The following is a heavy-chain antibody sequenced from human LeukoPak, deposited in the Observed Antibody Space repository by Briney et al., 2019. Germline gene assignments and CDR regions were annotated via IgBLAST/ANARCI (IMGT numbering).Heavy chain of an antibody. V-gene: IGHV1-18*01. CDR3: ARHYGGTFFDY. Sequence: GASVKVSCKASGYTFTTHGISWVRQAPGQGLEWMGWISAYSGSTNYAQNLQGRVTMTTDTSTSTAYMELRSLRSDDTAVYYCARHYGGTFFDYWGQGTLVTVSS. D-gene: IGHD4-23*01. J-gene: IGHJ4*02. CDR2: ISAYSGST. CDR1: GYTFTTHG.